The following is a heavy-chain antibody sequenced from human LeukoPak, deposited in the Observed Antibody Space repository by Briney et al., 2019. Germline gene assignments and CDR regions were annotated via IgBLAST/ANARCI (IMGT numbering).Heavy chain of an antibody. V-gene: IGHV1-18*04. CDR2: ISAYNGNT. J-gene: IGHJ5*02. CDR1: GYTFTSYG. D-gene: IGHD3-10*01. CDR3: ARLNTMVRGDTNWFDP. Sequence: ASVKVSCKASGYTFTSYGISWVRQAPGQGLEWMGWISAYNGNTNYAQKLQGRVTMTTDTSTSTAYMELRSLRSDDTAVYYCARLNTMVRGDTNWFDPWGQGTLVTVSS.